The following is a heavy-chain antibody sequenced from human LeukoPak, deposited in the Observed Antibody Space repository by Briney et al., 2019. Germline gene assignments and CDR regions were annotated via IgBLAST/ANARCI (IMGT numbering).Heavy chain of an antibody. CDR1: GGSISSGGYS. V-gene: IGHV4-31*11. Sequence: SETLSLTCAVSGGSISSGGYSWSWIRQHPGKGLEWIGYIYYSGSTYYNPSLKSRVTISVDTSKNQFSLKLSSVTAADTAVYYCARVGMIVVVFDYWGQGTLVTVSS. D-gene: IGHD3-22*01. J-gene: IGHJ4*02. CDR3: ARVGMIVVVFDY. CDR2: IYYSGST.